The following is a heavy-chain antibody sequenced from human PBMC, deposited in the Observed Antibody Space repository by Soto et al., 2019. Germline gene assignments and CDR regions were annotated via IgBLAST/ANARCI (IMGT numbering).Heavy chain of an antibody. Sequence: SETLSLTCTVCGGSISSYYGSWIGQPPGKGLEWIGYIYYSGSTNYNPSLKSRVTISVDTSKNQFSLKLSSVTAADTAVYYCARFSTVAGHDAFDIWGQGTMVTVSS. CDR1: GGSISSYY. CDR3: ARFSTVAGHDAFDI. V-gene: IGHV4-59*01. D-gene: IGHD6-19*01. J-gene: IGHJ3*02. CDR2: IYYSGST.